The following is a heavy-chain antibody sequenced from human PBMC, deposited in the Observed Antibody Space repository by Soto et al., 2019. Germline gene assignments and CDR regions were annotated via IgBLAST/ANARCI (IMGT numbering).Heavy chain of an antibody. CDR1: GGSISSGGYY. Sequence: SETLSLTCTVSGGSISSGGYYWSWIRQHPGKGLEWIGYIYYSGSTYYNPSLKSRVTISVGTSKNQFSLKLSSVTAADTAVYYCARDPDNPPEHYGMDVWGQGTTVTVSS. CDR2: IYYSGST. CDR3: ARDPDNPPEHYGMDV. V-gene: IGHV4-31*03. D-gene: IGHD1-20*01. J-gene: IGHJ6*02.